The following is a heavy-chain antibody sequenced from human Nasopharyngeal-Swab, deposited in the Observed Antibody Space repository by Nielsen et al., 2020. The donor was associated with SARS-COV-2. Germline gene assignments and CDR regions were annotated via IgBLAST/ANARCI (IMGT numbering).Heavy chain of an antibody. V-gene: IGHV3-11*06. D-gene: IGHD2-15*01. CDR2: INSVSSIT. Sequence: WIRQPPGKGLEWISYINSVSSITDYADSVKGRFTISRDNAKNLLYLQMDSLSADDTAIYYCARGLYCPHWGQGTLVTVSS. J-gene: IGHJ4*02. CDR3: ARGLYCPH.